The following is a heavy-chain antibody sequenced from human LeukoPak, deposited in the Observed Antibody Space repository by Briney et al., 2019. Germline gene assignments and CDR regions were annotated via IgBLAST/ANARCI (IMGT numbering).Heavy chain of an antibody. D-gene: IGHD3-22*01. CDR3: ARALDSSGYYYEGGHWFDP. J-gene: IGHJ5*02. V-gene: IGHV3-53*01. Sequence: GGSLRLSCAASGFTVSSNYMSWVRQAPGKGLEWVSVIYSGGSTYYADSVKGRFTISRDNSKNTLYLQMNSLRAEDTAVYYCARALDSSGYYYEGGHWFDPWGQGTLVTVSS. CDR1: GFTVSSNY. CDR2: IYSGGST.